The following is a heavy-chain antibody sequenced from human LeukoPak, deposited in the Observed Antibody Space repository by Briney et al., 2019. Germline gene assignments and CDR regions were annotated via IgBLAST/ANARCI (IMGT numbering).Heavy chain of an antibody. D-gene: IGHD6-13*01. CDR3: ARRGGHSWDVGNWFDP. CDR1: GESIRSTTF. CDR2: TSHAGIS. Sequence: SETLSLTCSVSGESIRSTTFWGWIRQSPGMGLEWIASTSHAGISYYDPSLSSRVTVSADSSKNQFSLRLSSATAADTAVYYCARRGGHSWDVGNWFDPWGQGTPVTVSS. V-gene: IGHV4-39*01. J-gene: IGHJ5*02.